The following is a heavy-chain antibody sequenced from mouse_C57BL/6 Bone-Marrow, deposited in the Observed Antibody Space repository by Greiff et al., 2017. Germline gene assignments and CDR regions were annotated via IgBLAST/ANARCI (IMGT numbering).Heavy chain of an antibody. J-gene: IGHJ4*01. CDR2: IWRGGST. V-gene: IGHV2-5*01. Sequence: QVQLQQSGPGLVQPSQRLSITCTVSGFSLTSYGVHWVRQSPGKGLEWLGVIWRGGSTDYNAAFMSRLSITKDNSKSQVFFKMNSLQADDTAIYYCAKNSLYGFYAMDYWGQGTSVTVSS. D-gene: IGHD2-2*01. CDR1: GFSLTSYG. CDR3: AKNSLYGFYAMDY.